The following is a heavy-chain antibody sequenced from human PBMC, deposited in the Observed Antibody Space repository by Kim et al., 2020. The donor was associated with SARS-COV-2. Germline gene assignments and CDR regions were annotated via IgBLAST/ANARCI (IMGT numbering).Heavy chain of an antibody. CDR2: INAGNGNS. D-gene: IGHD6-13*01. J-gene: IGHJ4*02. V-gene: IGHV1-3*01. CDR3: ARGDAAAGKI. Sequence: ASVKVSCKVSGYSFTTHALHWFRQAPGQRLEWMGWINAGNGNSDYSHHFQDRLTLSTDTSANTLYMDLTRLGFEDTAIYYCARGDAAAGKIWGQGTLVTV. CDR1: GYSFTTHA.